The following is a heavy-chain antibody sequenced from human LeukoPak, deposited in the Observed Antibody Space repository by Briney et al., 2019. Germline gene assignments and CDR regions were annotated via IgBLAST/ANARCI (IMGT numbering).Heavy chain of an antibody. CDR3: ARGSPKLDS. Sequence: SETLSLTCAVYGGSFSGYNWNWIRQTPGKGLEWIGEISHNGITNYNPALKSRVTLSVDTSKNQISLKLVSVTAADTAVYYCARGSPKLDSWGQGTLVRVS. CDR1: GGSFSGYN. V-gene: IGHV4-34*01. J-gene: IGHJ5*01. CDR2: ISHNGIT.